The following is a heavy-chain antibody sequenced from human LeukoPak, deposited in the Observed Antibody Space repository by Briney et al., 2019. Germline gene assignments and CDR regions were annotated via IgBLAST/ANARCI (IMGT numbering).Heavy chain of an antibody. V-gene: IGHV3-33*08. J-gene: IGHJ5*02. CDR3: ARGDWFDP. CDR2: IWYDGSNK. CDR1: GFTFSSYW. Sequence: GGSLRLSCAASGFTFSSYWMHWVRQAPGKGLEWVAVIWYDGSNKYYADSVKGRFAISRDNSKNTLYLQMNSLRAEDTAVYYCARGDWFDPWGQGTLVTVSS.